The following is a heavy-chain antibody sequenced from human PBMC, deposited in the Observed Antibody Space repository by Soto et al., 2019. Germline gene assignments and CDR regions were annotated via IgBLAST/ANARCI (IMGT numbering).Heavy chain of an antibody. CDR2: IYYSGST. CDR3: AIPGAFYYYYGMDV. Sequence: SETLSLTCTVSGGSISSSSYYWGWIRQPPGKGLEWIGSIYYSGSTYYNPSLKSRVTISVDTSKNQFSLKLSSVTAADTAVYYCAIPGAFYYYYGMDVWGQGTTVTVSS. V-gene: IGHV4-39*01. D-gene: IGHD3-10*01. CDR1: GGSISSSSYY. J-gene: IGHJ6*02.